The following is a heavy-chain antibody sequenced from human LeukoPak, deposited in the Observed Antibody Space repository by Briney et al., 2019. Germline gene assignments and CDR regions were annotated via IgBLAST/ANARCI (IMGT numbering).Heavy chain of an antibody. Sequence: ASVKVSCKASGYTFTSYDINWVRQATGQGLEWMGWMNPNSGNTGYAQKFQGRVTMTRNTSISTAYMELSSLRSEDTAVYYCVLGYSSSWYYFDFWGQGALVTVSS. V-gene: IGHV1-8*01. J-gene: IGHJ4*02. CDR3: VLGYSSSWYYFDF. D-gene: IGHD6-13*01. CDR2: MNPNSGNT. CDR1: GYTFTSYD.